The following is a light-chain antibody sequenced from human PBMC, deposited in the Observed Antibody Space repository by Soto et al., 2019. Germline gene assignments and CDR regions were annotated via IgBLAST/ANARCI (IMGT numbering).Light chain of an antibody. CDR3: QQSLSTPWT. V-gene: IGKV1-39*01. CDR2: GSS. CDR1: QTITTY. J-gene: IGKJ1*01. Sequence: DIQMTQSPSSLSASVGDRVTITCRASQTITTYLNWYQQKPGKAPQLLIYGSSTLQSGVTSRFTGSGSGTNFTLTISSLQPEDFATYHCQQSLSTPWTFGQGTKVEMK.